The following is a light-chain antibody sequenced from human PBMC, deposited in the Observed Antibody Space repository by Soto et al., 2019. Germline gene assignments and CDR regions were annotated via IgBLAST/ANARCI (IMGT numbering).Light chain of an antibody. Sequence: QSVLTQPPSVSGAPGQRVNISCTGSTSNIGAGYDVHWYQQLPGTAPKLLIYANNNRPSGVPDRFSGSKSGTSASLAITGLQAEDEADYYCSSYTSSSTWVFGGGTKLTVL. J-gene: IGLJ3*02. CDR3: SSYTSSSTWV. CDR2: ANN. CDR1: TSNIGAGYD. V-gene: IGLV1-40*01.